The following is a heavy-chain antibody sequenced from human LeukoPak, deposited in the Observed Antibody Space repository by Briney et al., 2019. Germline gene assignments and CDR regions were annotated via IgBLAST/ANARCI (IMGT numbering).Heavy chain of an antibody. Sequence: GGSLRLSCAAAGFTFSSYAMNWVRQAPGKGLEWVSGISGRGGSPHYADSVKGRFTISRDNSKKTLYLQMNSLRAEDTAVYYCAKVNQDGSGTYYLSYYFDYWGQGTLVTVSS. D-gene: IGHD3-10*01. CDR2: ISGRGGSP. CDR3: AKVNQDGSGTYYLSYYFDY. CDR1: GFTFSSYA. J-gene: IGHJ4*02. V-gene: IGHV3-23*01.